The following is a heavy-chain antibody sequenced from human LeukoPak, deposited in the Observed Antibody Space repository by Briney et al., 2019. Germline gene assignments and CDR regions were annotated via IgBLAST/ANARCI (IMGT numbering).Heavy chain of an antibody. CDR3: ARYRKYYDILTGYSHGFDY. Sequence: PSGTLSLTCTVSGGSISGYYWSWIRQPPGKGLEWIGYIYYSGSTNYNPSLKSRVTISVDTSKNQFSLKLSSVTAADTAVYYCARYRKYYDILTGYSHGFDYWGQGTLVTVSS. V-gene: IGHV4-59*01. CDR1: GGSISGYY. D-gene: IGHD3-9*01. CDR2: IYYSGST. J-gene: IGHJ4*02.